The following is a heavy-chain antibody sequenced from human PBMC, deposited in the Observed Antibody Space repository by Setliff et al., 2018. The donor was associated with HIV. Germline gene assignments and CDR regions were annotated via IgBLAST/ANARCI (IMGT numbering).Heavy chain of an antibody. Sequence: ASVKVSCKASGYTFTDYAIHWLRQAPGQRPECMGWVDTARGQPTYSKNFQGRVTFSADRATNTVYLELTNLKSQDAAVYFCARDGPPFTVTMLDSWGQGTLGTVS. V-gene: IGHV1-3*04. J-gene: IGHJ4*02. D-gene: IGHD4-17*01. CDR3: ARDGPPFTVTMLDS. CDR1: GYTFTDYA. CDR2: VDTARGQP.